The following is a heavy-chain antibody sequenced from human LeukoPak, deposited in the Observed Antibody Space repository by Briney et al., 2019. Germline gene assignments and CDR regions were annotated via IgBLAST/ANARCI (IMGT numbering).Heavy chain of an antibody. J-gene: IGHJ4*02. CDR1: GGSISSSSYY. Sequence: PSETLSLTCTVSGGSISSSSYYWGWIRQPPGKGLEWIGSIYYSGSTYYNPSLKSRVTISVDTSKNQFSLELSSVTAADTAVYYCARAEWELPFLFDYWGQGTLVTVSS. V-gene: IGHV4-39*07. CDR2: IYYSGST. D-gene: IGHD1-26*01. CDR3: ARAEWELPFLFDY.